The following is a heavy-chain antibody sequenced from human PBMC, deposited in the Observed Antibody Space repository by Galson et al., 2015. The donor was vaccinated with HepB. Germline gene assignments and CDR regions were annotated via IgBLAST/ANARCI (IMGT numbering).Heavy chain of an antibody. CDR3: AKDGIMVANNPYHFHY. CDR1: GFSFTRCA. Sequence: SLRLSCAASGFSFTRCAMTWVRQAPGKGLEWVSSITSSGGNSYYTDSVKGWFTVSRDNSKNTLLLQLNSLRAEDTAMYFCAKDGIMVANNPYHFHYWGQGTLVTVSS. V-gene: IGHV3-23*01. J-gene: IGHJ4*02. CDR2: ITSSGGNS. D-gene: IGHD2-15*01.